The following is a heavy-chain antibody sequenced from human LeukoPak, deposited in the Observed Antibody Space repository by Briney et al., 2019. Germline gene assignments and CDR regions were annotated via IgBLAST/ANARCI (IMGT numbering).Heavy chain of an antibody. CDR2: IYYSGST. J-gene: IGHJ4*02. CDR1: GGSISRSSYY. D-gene: IGHD2-15*01. CDR3: ARRGVVADY. Sequence: SETLSLTCTVSGGSISRSSYYWGWIRQPPGKGLEWIGSIYYSGSTYYNPSLKSRVTISVDTSKNQFSLKLSSVTAADTAVYYCARRGVVADYWGQGTLVTVSS. V-gene: IGHV4-39*01.